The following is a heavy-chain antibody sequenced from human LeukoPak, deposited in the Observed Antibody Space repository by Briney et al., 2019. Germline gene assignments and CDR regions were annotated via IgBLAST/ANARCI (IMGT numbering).Heavy chain of an antibody. D-gene: IGHD3-3*01. CDR2: ISGSGGTT. CDR1: GFTFSSYA. Sequence: GGSLRLSCAASGFTFSSYAMSWVRQTPGKGLEWVSSISGSGGTTNYADSVTGRFTISRGNSNNTLYLQMNSLRADDTAVYYCAKDGLRFLEWYLGYFDLWGRGTLVTVSS. J-gene: IGHJ2*01. CDR3: AKDGLRFLEWYLGYFDL. V-gene: IGHV3-23*01.